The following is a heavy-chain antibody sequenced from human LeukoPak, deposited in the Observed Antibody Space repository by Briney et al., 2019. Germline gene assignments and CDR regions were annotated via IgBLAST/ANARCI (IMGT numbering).Heavy chain of an antibody. V-gene: IGHV3-7*01. CDR3: AIIFPYCGDDDSAL. CDR2: IHPDGSVQ. Sequence: GGSLRLSCVASGVAIRNSWMSWVRQAPGKGLEWVANIHPDGSVQNYVDSVKGRFTISRDNAKNSLYLQIKNFRAEDTAVYYCAIIFPYCGDDDSALGGQGTLVTVSS. CDR1: GVAIRNSW. D-gene: IGHD2-21*01. J-gene: IGHJ1*01.